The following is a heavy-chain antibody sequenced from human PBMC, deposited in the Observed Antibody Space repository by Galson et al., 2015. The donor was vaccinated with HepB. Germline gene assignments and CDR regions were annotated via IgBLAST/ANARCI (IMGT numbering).Heavy chain of an antibody. CDR1: GGTFSSYA. CDR2: IIPIFGTA. V-gene: IGHV1-69*13. J-gene: IGHJ4*02. CDR3: ASGDWFTGIVGATHY. Sequence: SVKVSCKASGGTFSSYAISWVRQAPGQGLEWMGGIIPIFGTANYAQKFQGRVTITADESTSTAYMELGSLRSEDTAVYYCASGDWFTGIVGATHYWGQGTLVTVSS. D-gene: IGHD1-26*01.